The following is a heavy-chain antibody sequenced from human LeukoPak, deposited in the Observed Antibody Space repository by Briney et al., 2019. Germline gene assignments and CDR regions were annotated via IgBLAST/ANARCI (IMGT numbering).Heavy chain of an antibody. CDR2: TIISGGST. Sequence: GGSLRLSCAASGFTFSSYAMSGVRQAPGKGLAWVSATIISGGSTNYADSVKGRFTISRDNSKNTLYLQMNSLRAEDTAVYYCAKAYHDSGCLIDYWGQGTLVTVSS. V-gene: IGHV3-23*01. CDR3: AKAYHDSGCLIDY. J-gene: IGHJ4*02. CDR1: GFTFSSYA. D-gene: IGHD6-19*01.